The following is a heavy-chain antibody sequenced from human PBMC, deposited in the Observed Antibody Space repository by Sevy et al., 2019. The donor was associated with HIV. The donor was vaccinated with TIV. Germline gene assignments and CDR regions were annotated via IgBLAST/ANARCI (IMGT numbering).Heavy chain of an antibody. CDR2: ISATGGST. D-gene: IGHD2-21*02. Sequence: GGSLSLSCAASGFTLGSYTMNWVRQAPGEGLEWVASISATGGSTYYADSVKGRFTISRDVSKGLLYLQMNSLTAEDTAIFYCAKTLQKLPFHPHYFDYWGQGTLVTVSS. CDR3: AKTLQKLPFHPHYFDY. CDR1: GFTLGSYT. V-gene: IGHV3-23*01. J-gene: IGHJ4*02.